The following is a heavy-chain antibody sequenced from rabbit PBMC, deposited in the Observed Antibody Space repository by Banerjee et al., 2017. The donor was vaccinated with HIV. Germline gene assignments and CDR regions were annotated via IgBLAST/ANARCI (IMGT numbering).Heavy chain of an antibody. V-gene: IGHV1S47*01. CDR1: GFDFSSNA. Sequence: QEQLVESGGGLVQPEGSLTLTCKASGFDFSSNAMCWVRQAPGKGPEWIACIYNSDGSTYYASWVNGRFTISRSTSLNTVDLKMTSLTVADTATYFCARDRDGDAGYGSLALWGPGTLVTVS. CDR3: ARDRDGDAGYGSLAL. CDR2: IYNSDGST. D-gene: IGHD7-1*01. J-gene: IGHJ4*01.